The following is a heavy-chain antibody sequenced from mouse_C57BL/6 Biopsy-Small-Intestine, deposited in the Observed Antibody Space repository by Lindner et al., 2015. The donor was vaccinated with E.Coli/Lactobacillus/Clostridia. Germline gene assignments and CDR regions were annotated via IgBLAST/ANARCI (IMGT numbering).Heavy chain of an antibody. CDR2: IIPMFGTP. Sequence: SVKVSCKASGGTFSSYGISWVRQAPGQGLEWMGGIIPMFGTPNYAQKFQGRVTITADESTSTAYMELSSLRSEDTAVYYCARGRQHPYYYYYMDVWGKGTTVTVSS. V-gene: IGHV1-81*01. J-gene: IGHJ1*03. CDR1: GGTFSSYG. CDR3: ARGRQHPYYYYYMDV. D-gene: IGHD2-10*01.